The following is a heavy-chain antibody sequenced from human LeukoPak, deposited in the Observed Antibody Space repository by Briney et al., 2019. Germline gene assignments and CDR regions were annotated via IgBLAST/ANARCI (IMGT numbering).Heavy chain of an antibody. Sequence: GGSLRLSCAASGFAFSRYGIHWVRQAPGKGLEWVALISYHGSHKYYGDSVRGRFTISRDNSKNTLYLQMTNLRTEDTAMYYCAKDLSDSSDYWYGELDYWGQGILVTVSS. CDR1: GFAFSRYG. V-gene: IGHV3-30*18. CDR2: ISYHGSHK. J-gene: IGHJ4*02. D-gene: IGHD3-10*01. CDR3: AKDLSDSSDYWYGELDY.